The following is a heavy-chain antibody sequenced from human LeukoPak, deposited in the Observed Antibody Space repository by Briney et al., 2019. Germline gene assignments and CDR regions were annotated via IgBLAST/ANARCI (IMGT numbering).Heavy chain of an antibody. Sequence: PGGSLRLSCAASGFTFSSFEMNWVRQAPGKGLEWVSYINISGSTIYYADSVKGRFTISRDNAKNSLYLQMNSLRAEDTAVYYCARSGWYYDILTGFDYWGQGTLVTVSS. CDR3: ARSGWYYDILTGFDY. V-gene: IGHV3-48*03. CDR2: INISGSTI. D-gene: IGHD3-9*01. CDR1: GFTFSSFE. J-gene: IGHJ4*02.